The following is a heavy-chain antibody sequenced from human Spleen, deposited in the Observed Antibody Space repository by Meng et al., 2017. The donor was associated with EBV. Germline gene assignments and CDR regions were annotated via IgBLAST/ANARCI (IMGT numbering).Heavy chain of an antibody. CDR2: IHHSGGT. CDR1: RGCITSGDW. CDR3: ARAGYHRPASEY. V-gene: IGHV4-4*02. Sequence: QRREPGPGLVRPAGTLSLTCAFSRGCITSGDWWSWVRQSPGKGLEWIGEIHHSGGTSYNPSLKSRVTISLDMSKDQFSLRLSSVTAADTAVYYCARAGYHRPASEYWGQGTLVTVSS. D-gene: IGHD2-15*01. J-gene: IGHJ4*02.